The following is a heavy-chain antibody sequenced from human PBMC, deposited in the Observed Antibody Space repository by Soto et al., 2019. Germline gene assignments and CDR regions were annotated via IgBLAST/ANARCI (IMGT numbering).Heavy chain of an antibody. Sequence: SETLSLTCTVSGGSISSGGYYWSWIRQHPGKGLEWIGYIYYSGSTYYNPSLKSRVTISVDTSKNQFSLKLSSVTAADTAVYYCARAGYLVPAAQKPGPIDYWGQGTLVTVSS. CDR3: ARAGYLVPAAQKPGPIDY. CDR2: IYYSGST. V-gene: IGHV4-31*03. D-gene: IGHD2-2*01. J-gene: IGHJ4*02. CDR1: GGSISSGGYY.